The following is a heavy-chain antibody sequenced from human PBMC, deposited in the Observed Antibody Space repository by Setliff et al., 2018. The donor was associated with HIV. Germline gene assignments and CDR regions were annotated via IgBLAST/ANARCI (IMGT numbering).Heavy chain of an antibody. D-gene: IGHD6-19*01. V-gene: IGHV4-38-2*02. CDR2: IYHTGSA. CDR3: ARDGGSSGWYFVLGYSDY. CDR1: GFSISSRYY. Sequence: SETLSLTCDVSGFSISSRYYWGWIRQSPGKGLEWIGNIYHTGSAYYNPSLKSRVTISIDTSKNQFSLKLNSVTAADTAMYYCARDGGSSGWYFVLGYSDYWGPGTLVTVSS. J-gene: IGHJ4*02.